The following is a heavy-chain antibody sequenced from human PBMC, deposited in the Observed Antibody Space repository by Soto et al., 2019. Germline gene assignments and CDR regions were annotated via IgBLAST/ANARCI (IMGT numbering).Heavy chain of an antibody. Sequence: EVQLVESGGDLVQRGGSLRLSCAASGFPFSSYWMHWVRHTPGKGLDWVARISGDGVTTYYADSVTGRFTVSRDNAKNTLSLQIRGLRAADTAVYYCAREYYGLLTGYYTDYWGQGTLVSVSS. D-gene: IGHD3-9*01. J-gene: IGHJ4*02. CDR1: GFPFSSYW. CDR3: AREYYGLLTGYYTDY. V-gene: IGHV3-74*01. CDR2: ISGDGVTT.